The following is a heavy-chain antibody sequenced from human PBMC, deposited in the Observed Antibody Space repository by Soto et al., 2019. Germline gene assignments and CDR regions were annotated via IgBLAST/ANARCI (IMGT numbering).Heavy chain of an antibody. CDR1: GASITSTTYF. Sequence: LSLTCSLSGASITSTTYFWAWIRQPPGKGLEWVCSIYYSGKTHYNPSLKSRTTISVDRSRNQFSQQVSSVTAADTAVYYCAKNLPRTGRFDYWGQGTVVTVYS. CDR3: AKNLPRTGRFDY. V-gene: IGHV4-39*01. CDR2: IYYSGKT. J-gene: IGHJ4*02.